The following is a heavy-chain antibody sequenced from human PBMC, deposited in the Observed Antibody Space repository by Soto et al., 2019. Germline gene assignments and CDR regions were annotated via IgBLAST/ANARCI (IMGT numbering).Heavy chain of an antibody. CDR2: VSTNDDRT. CDR1: GYIFTAYG. V-gene: IGHV1-18*01. J-gene: IGHJ4*02. D-gene: IGHD3-22*01. Sequence: QVQPVQSGPEVKMPGASVKVSCKTSGYIFTAYGLAWLRQAPGQRPEWMGWVSTNDDRTNYAQKFQGRVTMTTDRSTTTTSMELRSLRPDDTAVYYCARELNTESSAYYSFAFWGQGTLVTVSS. CDR3: ARELNTESSAYYSFAF.